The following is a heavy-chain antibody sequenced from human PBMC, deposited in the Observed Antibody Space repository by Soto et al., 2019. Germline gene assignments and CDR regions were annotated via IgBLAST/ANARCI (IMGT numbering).Heavy chain of an antibody. CDR3: ARVLRCWFDP. CDR2: ISHSGIT. Sequence: SETLSLTSAVSGGSITSANWWTWVRQPPGGGLEWIGEISHSGITNYKASLTSRVTMSVDKTKNDVSLKLTSVTAADTAVYYCARVLRCWFDPRGQISQVTVSS. CDR1: GGSITSANW. J-gene: IGHJ5*02. V-gene: IGHV4-4*02. D-gene: IGHD3-16*02.